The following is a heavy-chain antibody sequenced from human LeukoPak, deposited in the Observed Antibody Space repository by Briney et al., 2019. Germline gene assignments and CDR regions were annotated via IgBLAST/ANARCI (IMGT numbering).Heavy chain of an antibody. CDR3: ARADYSSSWSHDYYYMDV. J-gene: IGHJ6*03. CDR1: GYSINSGYY. Sequence: PSETLSLTCTVSGYSINSGYYWGWIRQPPGKGLEWIGTIYHSGNTYYNPSLKSRVTISVDTSKNQFSLNLSSVTAADTAVYYCARADYSSSWSHDYYYMDVWGEGTTVTVSS. V-gene: IGHV4-38-2*02. CDR2: IYHSGNT. D-gene: IGHD6-13*01.